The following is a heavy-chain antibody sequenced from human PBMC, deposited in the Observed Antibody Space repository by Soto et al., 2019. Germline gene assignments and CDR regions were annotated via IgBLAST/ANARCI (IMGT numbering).Heavy chain of an antibody. D-gene: IGHD5-18*01. J-gene: IGHJ4*02. CDR1: GGTFSTYA. Sequence: QVQLVQSGAEVKKPESSVKVSCKAPGGTFSTYAISWVRQAPGQGLEWMGGIIPMFGTANYARRFQDRVTITADESTTTADMELSSLISEDTAVYFCASGIQLWLRRINNGYSGWGQGTLVTVSS. CDR3: ASGIQLWLRRINNGYSG. V-gene: IGHV1-69*12. CDR2: IIPMFGTA.